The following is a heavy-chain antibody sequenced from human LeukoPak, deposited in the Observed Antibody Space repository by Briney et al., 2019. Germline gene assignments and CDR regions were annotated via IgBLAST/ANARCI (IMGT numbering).Heavy chain of an antibody. CDR3: ARDRGGIVVVPAAPDY. V-gene: IGHV3-33*01. J-gene: IGHJ4*02. D-gene: IGHD2-2*01. CDR1: GFTFSSYG. Sequence: PGGSLRLSCAASGFTFSSYGMHWVRQAPGKGLEWVAVIWYDGSNKYYADSVKGRFTISRDNSKNTLYLQMNSLRAEDTAVYYCARDRGGIVVVPAAPDYWGQGTLVTVSS. CDR2: IWYDGSNK.